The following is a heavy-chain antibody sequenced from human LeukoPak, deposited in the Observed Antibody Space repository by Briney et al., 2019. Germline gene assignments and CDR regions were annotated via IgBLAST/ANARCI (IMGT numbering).Heavy chain of an antibody. J-gene: IGHJ4*02. CDR2: ISSSSSYT. D-gene: IGHD5-18*01. CDR1: GFTFSNYG. CDR3: AGYSYGFSSFDY. V-gene: IGHV3-21*05. Sequence: GGSLRLSCAASGFTFSNYGMHWVRQAPGKGLEWVSYISSSSSYTNYADSVKGRFTISRDNAKNSLYLQMNSLRAEDTAVYYCAGYSYGFSSFDYWGQGTLVTVSS.